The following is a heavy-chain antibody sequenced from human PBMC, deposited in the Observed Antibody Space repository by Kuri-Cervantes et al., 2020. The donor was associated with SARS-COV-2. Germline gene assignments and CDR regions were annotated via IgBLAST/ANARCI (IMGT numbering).Heavy chain of an antibody. V-gene: IGHV3-23*01. D-gene: IGHD1-26*01. CDR2: ISGSGGST. J-gene: IGHJ5*01. CDR1: GFTFSSYA. Sequence: GESLKISCAASGFTFSSYAMSWVRQAPGKGLEWVSAISGSGGSTYYADSVKGRFTISRDNAKNSLYLQMNSLRAEDTAVYYCERDRYSGSYVRSWFDYWGQGTLVTVSS. CDR3: ERDRYSGSYVRSWFDY.